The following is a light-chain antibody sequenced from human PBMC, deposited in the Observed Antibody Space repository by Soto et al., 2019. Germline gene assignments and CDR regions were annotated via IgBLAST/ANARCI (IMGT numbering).Light chain of an antibody. CDR2: AAS. J-gene: IGKJ4*01. CDR1: QSISSY. V-gene: IGKV1-9*01. CDR3: QQLNSYTLT. Sequence: IQMTQSPSSLSASVGDIVTITCRASQSISSYLHWYQQKPGKAPKXLIYAASTLQSGVPSRFSGSGSGTDFTLTISSLQNEDFATYYCQQLNSYTLTFGGGTKVDI.